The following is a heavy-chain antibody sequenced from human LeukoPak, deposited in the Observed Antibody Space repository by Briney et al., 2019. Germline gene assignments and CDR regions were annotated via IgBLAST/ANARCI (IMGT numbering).Heavy chain of an antibody. Sequence: GGSLRLSCAASGFTFTRNAMAWVRQAPGKGLEWVSAIDGSGGTTFYADSVRGRFTISRDNSKNTLYLQMNSLRAEDTAVYYCAKYSANWYLDYWGQGARVTVSS. J-gene: IGHJ4*02. CDR1: GFTFTRNA. CDR3: AKYSANWYLDY. D-gene: IGHD1-1*01. V-gene: IGHV3-23*01. CDR2: IDGSGGTT.